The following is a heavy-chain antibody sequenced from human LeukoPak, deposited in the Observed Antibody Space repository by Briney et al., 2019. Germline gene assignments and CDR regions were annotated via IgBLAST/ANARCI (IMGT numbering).Heavy chain of an antibody. CDR1: EFTFSNFW. CDR2: INEDGSEK. D-gene: IGHD2/OR15-2a*01. V-gene: IGHV3-7*01. Sequence: GGSLRLSCAAPEFTFSNFWLSWVRQASGKGLEWVANINEDGSEKYYVGSVEGRFTISRDNDKNSLYLQMNNLRAEDTAVYYCATSTYSPSSYWGQGTLVTVPS. CDR3: ATSTYSPSSY. J-gene: IGHJ4*02.